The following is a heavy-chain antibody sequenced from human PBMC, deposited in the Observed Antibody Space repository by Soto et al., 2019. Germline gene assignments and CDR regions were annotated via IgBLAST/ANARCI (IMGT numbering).Heavy chain of an antibody. Sequence: ETQSVICPVSGESFSGYYSSWVRQPPGKGLEWIGEIYHSGSTNYNPSLKSLVTMSIDTSQRQFSLNLNSVTAADTAVYYCARGKRGAARQTGGPERWFYHGMDVWGQGTKVTVYS. CDR3: ARGKRGAARQTGGPERWFYHGMDV. V-gene: IGHV4-34*01. J-gene: IGHJ6*02. CDR2: IYHSGST. CDR1: GESFSGYY. D-gene: IGHD6-6*01.